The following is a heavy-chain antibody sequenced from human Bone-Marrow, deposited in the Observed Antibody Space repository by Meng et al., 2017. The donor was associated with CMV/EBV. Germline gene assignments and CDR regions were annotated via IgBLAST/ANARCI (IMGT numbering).Heavy chain of an antibody. D-gene: IGHD5-12*01. CDR2: ISYDGSNK. J-gene: IGHJ4*02. CDR3: AREVDIVAKSLDY. Sequence: CAASGFTFSSDGMHWVRQAPGKGLEWVAVISYDGSNKYYADPVKGRFTISRDNSKNTLYLQMNSLRAEDTAVYYCAREVDIVAKSLDYWGQGTLVTVSS. V-gene: IGHV3-30*03. CDR1: GFTFSSDG.